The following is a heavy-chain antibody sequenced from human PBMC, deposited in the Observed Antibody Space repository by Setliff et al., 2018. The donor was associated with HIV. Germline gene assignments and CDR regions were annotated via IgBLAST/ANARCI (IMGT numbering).Heavy chain of an antibody. CDR3: ARSPSHRSSWEYYFDY. D-gene: IGHD6-13*01. CDR2: IYTSRGT. CDR1: GGSISGYH. Sequence: PSETLSLTCTVSGGSISGYHWNWLRQTPGKGLEWIGYIYTSRGTNYNHSLRTRVIISVDTSNQFSLKLSSVTAADAAVYYCARSPSHRSSWEYYFDYWGQGILVTVSS. V-gene: IGHV4-4*09. J-gene: IGHJ4*02.